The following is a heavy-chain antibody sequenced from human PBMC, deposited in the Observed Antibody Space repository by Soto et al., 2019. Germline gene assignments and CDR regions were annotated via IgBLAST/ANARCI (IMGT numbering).Heavy chain of an antibody. CDR1: GYTFSSYA. V-gene: IGHV1-69*13. D-gene: IGHD3-22*01. CDR2: SLPILGTA. CDR3: ARDDYLSSGPDDYVYGMDV. J-gene: IGHJ6*02. Sequence: GASVNVSCKASGYTFSSYAIRGLRQPPGQGREWMGGSLPILGTANYAQKFQGRVTITADESSKKPDISANSLSSKEAPGYFLARDDYLSSGPDDYVYGMDVWGQGTTVTVSS.